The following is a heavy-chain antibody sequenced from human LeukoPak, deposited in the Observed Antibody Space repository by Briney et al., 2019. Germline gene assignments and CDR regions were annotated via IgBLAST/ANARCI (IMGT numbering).Heavy chain of an antibody. CDR2: IYYSGST. D-gene: IGHD6-6*01. CDR3: ARQPLATPSIPPPLSFDY. V-gene: IGHV4-39*01. Sequence: SETLSLTCTVSGGSISSSSYYWGWIRQPPGKGLEWIGSIYYSGSTYYNPSLKSRVTISVDTSKNQFSLKLSSVTAADTAVYYCARQPLATPSIPPPLSFDYWGQGTLVTVSS. CDR1: GGSISSSSYY. J-gene: IGHJ4*02.